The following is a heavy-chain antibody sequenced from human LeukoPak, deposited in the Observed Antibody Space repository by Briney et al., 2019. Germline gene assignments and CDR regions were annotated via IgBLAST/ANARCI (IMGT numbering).Heavy chain of an antibody. J-gene: IGHJ5*02. D-gene: IGHD1-1*01. CDR2: ICHSGST. V-gene: IGHV4-38-2*01. CDR3: ARHRYMNGTPNWFDP. CDR1: GYSISSGYY. Sequence: SETLSLTCAVSGYSISSGYYWGWIRPPPGKGLWWIGSICHSGSTYYNASLKSRVTISVDTAKNQLSLKLRRVRAADTAVYYCARHRYMNGTPNWFDPWGQGTLVTVSS.